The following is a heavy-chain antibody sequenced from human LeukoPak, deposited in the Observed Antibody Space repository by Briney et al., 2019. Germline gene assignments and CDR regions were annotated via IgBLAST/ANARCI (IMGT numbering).Heavy chain of an antibody. CDR2: IYYSGNT. D-gene: IGHD1-26*01. Sequence: PSEPLSLTCTVSGHSNNSSSYYWVRIRQPPGNGLAWIGNIYYSGNTYYNPSLKSRVTISVDTSKNQFSLKLSSVTAADTAVYYCARGAFGSYSFYFDYWGQGTLVTVSS. J-gene: IGHJ4*02. V-gene: IGHV4-39*07. CDR3: ARGAFGSYSFYFDY. CDR1: GHSNNSSSYY.